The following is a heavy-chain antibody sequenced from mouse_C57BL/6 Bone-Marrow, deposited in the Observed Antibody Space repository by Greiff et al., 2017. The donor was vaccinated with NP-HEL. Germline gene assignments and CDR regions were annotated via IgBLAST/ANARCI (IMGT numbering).Heavy chain of an antibody. D-gene: IGHD1-1*01. J-gene: IGHJ2*01. CDR1: GYTFTSYW. V-gene: IGHV1-64*01. CDR3: ASGTTVGGYYFDY. CDR2: IHPNSGST. Sequence: QVQLQQSGAELVKPGASVKLSCKASGYTFTSYWMHWVKQRPGQGLEWIGMIHPNSGSTNYNEKFKSKATLTVDKSSSTAYMQLSSLTSEDSAVYYCASGTTVGGYYFDYWGQGTTLTVSS.